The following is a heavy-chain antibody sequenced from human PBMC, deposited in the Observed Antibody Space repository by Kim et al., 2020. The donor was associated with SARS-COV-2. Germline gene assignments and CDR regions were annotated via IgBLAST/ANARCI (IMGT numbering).Heavy chain of an antibody. CDR3: ARGQVGATFDY. V-gene: IGHV3-11*06. Sequence: GGSLRLSCAASGFTFSDYYMSWIRQAPGKGLEWISYISSSSGYISYADSVKGRFTISRDNAKNSLYLQMNSLRVEDTAVYYCARGQVGATFDYWGQGVLVTVSS. J-gene: IGHJ4*02. D-gene: IGHD1-26*01. CDR1: GFTFSDYY. CDR2: ISSSSGYI.